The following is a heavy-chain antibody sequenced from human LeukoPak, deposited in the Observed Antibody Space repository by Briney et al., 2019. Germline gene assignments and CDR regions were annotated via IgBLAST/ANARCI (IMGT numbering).Heavy chain of an antibody. J-gene: IGHJ5*02. V-gene: IGHV1-46*01. Sequence: ASVKVSCKASGYTFTSYYMHWVRQAPGEGLEWMGIINPSGGSTSYAQKFQGRVTMTRDMSTSTVYMELSSLRSEDTAVYYCAREVTMVRGVIPSWFDPWGQGTLVTVSS. D-gene: IGHD3-10*01. CDR1: GYTFTSYY. CDR3: AREVTMVRGVIPSWFDP. CDR2: INPSGGST.